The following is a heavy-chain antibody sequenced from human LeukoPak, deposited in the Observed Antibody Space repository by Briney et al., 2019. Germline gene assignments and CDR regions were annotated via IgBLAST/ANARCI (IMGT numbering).Heavy chain of an antibody. D-gene: IGHD3-10*01. CDR2: INPNSGGT. Sequence: GASVKVSCKASGYTFTGYYMDWVRQAPGQGLDWMGWINPNSGGTNYAQKFQGRVTMTRDTSISTAYMELRRLRSDDTAVYHCAREGNLLWFGEFDPHNWFDPWGQGTLVTVSS. CDR1: GYTFTGYY. J-gene: IGHJ5*02. CDR3: AREGNLLWFGEFDPHNWFDP. V-gene: IGHV1-2*02.